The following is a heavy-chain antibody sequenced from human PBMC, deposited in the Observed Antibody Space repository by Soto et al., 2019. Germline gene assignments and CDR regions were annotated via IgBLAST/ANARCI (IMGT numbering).Heavy chain of an antibody. CDR2: INHSGST. CDR1: GFSFSDYY. J-gene: IGHJ5*02. CDR3: ARHLHCISTSCYNWFDP. V-gene: IGHV4-34*01. D-gene: IGHD2-2*01. Sequence: PGGSLRLSYAASGFSFSDYYMSWIRQPPGTGLEWIGEINHSGSTNYNPSLKSRVTISVGTSKNQFSLKLSSVTAADTAVYYCARHLHCISTSCYNWFDPWGQGTLVTVSS.